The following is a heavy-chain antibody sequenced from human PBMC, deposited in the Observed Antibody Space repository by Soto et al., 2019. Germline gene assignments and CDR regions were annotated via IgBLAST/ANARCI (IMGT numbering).Heavy chain of an antibody. V-gene: IGHV4-30-2*01. CDR1: GGSISSGGYS. J-gene: IGHJ6*02. D-gene: IGHD6-13*01. CDR2: IFHSGST. CDR3: ARQKRMAAGETYYYYGMDV. Sequence: SETLSLTCAVSGGSISSGGYSWSWLRQPPGKGLEWIGYIFHSGSTYYNPSLKSRVTISVDTSKNQFSLKLSSVTAADTAVYYCARQKRMAAGETYYYYGMDVWGQGTTVTVSS.